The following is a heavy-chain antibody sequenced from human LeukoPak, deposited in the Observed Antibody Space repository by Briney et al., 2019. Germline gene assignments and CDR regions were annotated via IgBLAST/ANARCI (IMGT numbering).Heavy chain of an antibody. CDR1: GFTFSSCG. CDR3: AKIGPITSDY. V-gene: IGHV3-30*02. Sequence: GGSLRLSCAASGFTFSSCGMHWVRQAPGKGLEWVAFIRYDGSNKYYADSVKGRFTISRDNSKNTLYLQMNSLRAEDTAVYYCAKIGPITSDYWGQGTLVTVSS. CDR2: IRYDGSNK. D-gene: IGHD1-20*01. J-gene: IGHJ4*02.